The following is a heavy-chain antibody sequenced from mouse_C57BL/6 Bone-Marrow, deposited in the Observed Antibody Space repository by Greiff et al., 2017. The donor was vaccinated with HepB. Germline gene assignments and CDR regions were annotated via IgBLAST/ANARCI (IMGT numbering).Heavy chain of an antibody. J-gene: IGHJ1*03. V-gene: IGHV1-59*01. CDR3: APTGTWYFDV. Sequence: QVQLQQSGAELVKPGASVKISCKASGYTFTSYWMHWVKQRPGQGLEWIGVIDPSDSYTNYNQKFKGKATLTVDTSSSTAYMQLSSLTSEDSAVYYCAPTGTWYFDVWGTGTTVTVSS. CDR2: IDPSDSYT. CDR1: GYTFTSYW. D-gene: IGHD4-1*02.